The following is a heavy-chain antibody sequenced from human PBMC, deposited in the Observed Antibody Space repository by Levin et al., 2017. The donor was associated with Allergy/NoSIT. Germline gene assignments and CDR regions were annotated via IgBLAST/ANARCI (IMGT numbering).Heavy chain of an antibody. Sequence: PSETLSLTCTVSGGSISSSSYYWGWIRQPPGKGLEWIGSIYYSGSTYYNPSLKSRVTISVDTSKNQFSLKLSSVTAADTAVYYCARVESSSWYSGIFDYWGQGTLVTVSS. D-gene: IGHD6-13*01. V-gene: IGHV4-39*01. J-gene: IGHJ4*02. CDR3: ARVESSSWYSGIFDY. CDR1: GGSISSSSYY. CDR2: IYYSGST.